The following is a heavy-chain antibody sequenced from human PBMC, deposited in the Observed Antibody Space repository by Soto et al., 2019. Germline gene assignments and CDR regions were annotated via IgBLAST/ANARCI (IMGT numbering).Heavy chain of an antibody. CDR3: ARRPYSTSYSGSSRGFDY. CDR2: INHSGST. Sequence: PSATLXLTWAVYGGSFSGDCWRWIRQPPGQGLEWIGEINHSGSTNYNPSLKSRVTISVDTSKNQFSLKLSSVTAADTAVYYCARRPYSTSYSGSSRGFDYWGQGTLVTV. J-gene: IGHJ4*02. D-gene: IGHD1-26*01. CDR1: GGSFSGDC. V-gene: IGHV4-34*01.